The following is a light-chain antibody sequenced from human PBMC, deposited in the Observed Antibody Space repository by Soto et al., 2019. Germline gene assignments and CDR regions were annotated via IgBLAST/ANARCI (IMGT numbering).Light chain of an antibody. J-gene: IGKJ1*01. V-gene: IGKV1-5*01. CDR3: QQFKSDTWT. CDR2: DVS. CDR1: QKIAGW. Sequence: DIQMAESASTLSASVGEIVKITCRDSQKIAGWLAWYQQKPGKAPKLLLYDVSSLESGVPSRFSGSGSATEFILTINGLQPDDFATYFCQQFKSDTWTFGQGTKVDIK.